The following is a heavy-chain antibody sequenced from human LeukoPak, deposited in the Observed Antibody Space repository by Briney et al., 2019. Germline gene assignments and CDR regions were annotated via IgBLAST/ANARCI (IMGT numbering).Heavy chain of an antibody. V-gene: IGHV3-48*03. Sequence: GGSLRLSCAASGFTFSSYEMNWVRQAPGKGLEWVSYISSSGSTIYYADSVKGRFTISRDNAKNSLYLQMNSLRAEDTAVYYCARDWASAGLDYWGQGTLVTVSS. J-gene: IGHJ4*02. D-gene: IGHD6-13*01. CDR1: GFTFSSYE. CDR3: ARDWASAGLDY. CDR2: ISSSGSTI.